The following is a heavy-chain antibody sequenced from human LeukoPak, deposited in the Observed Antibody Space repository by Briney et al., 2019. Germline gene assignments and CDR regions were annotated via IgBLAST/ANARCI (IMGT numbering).Heavy chain of an antibody. J-gene: IGHJ4*02. D-gene: IGHD3-3*01. CDR2: ISGSGGST. CDR3: AKGYDFWSAYYFDY. Sequence: GGSLRLSCAASGVNFNNYAITWVRQAPGKGLEWVSAISGSGGSTYYADSVKGRFTISRDNSKNTLYLQMNSLRAEDTAVYYCAKGYDFWSAYYFDYWGQGTLVTVSS. CDR1: GVNFNNYA. V-gene: IGHV3-23*01.